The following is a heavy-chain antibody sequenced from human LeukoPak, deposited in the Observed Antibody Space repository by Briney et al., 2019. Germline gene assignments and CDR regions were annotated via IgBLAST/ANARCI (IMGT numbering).Heavy chain of an antibody. Sequence: ASVKVSCKASGYTFTDYYMHWVRQAPGQGHEWMGWLNPNSGDTNYAQKFQGRVSMTRDTSISTAYMDLSDLRSDDTAVYYCARGRNIEMTTMSGGSDYWGQGTLVTVSS. J-gene: IGHJ4*02. D-gene: IGHD5-24*01. CDR1: GYTFTDYY. V-gene: IGHV1-2*02. CDR3: ARGRNIEMTTMSGGSDY. CDR2: LNPNSGDT.